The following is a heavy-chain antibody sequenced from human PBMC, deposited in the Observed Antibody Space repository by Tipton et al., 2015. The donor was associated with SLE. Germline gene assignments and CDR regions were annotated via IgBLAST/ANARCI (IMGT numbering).Heavy chain of an antibody. V-gene: IGHV4-39*07. CDR1: GDSISTSNYY. CDR3: VRDPTIVVAVSERNWFDP. J-gene: IGHJ5*02. D-gene: IGHD2-21*01. Sequence: TLSLTCTVSGDSISTSNYYWGWIRQPPGKVLEWIGSINHGGVTHYNPFLKGRVTMSVDTSKNQFSLMLSSVTAADTAIYYCVRDPTIVVAVSERNWFDPWGHGTLVTVSS. CDR2: INHGGVT.